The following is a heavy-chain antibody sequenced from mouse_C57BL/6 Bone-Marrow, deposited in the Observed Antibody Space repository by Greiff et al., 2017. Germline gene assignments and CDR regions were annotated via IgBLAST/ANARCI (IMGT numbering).Heavy chain of an antibody. CDR3: TTSYYGSYFDY. D-gene: IGHD1-1*01. J-gene: IGHJ2*01. Sequence: EVQLQQSGAELVRPGASVKLSCTASGFNIKDDYMHWVKQRPEQGLEWIGWIDPENGDTEYASKFQGKATITADTSSNTAYLQLSSLTSEDTAVXYCTTSYYGSYFDYWGQGTTLTVSS. V-gene: IGHV14-4*01. CDR1: GFNIKDDY. CDR2: IDPENGDT.